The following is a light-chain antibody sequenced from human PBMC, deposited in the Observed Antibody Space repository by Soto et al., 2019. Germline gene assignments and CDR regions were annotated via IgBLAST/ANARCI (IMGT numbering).Light chain of an antibody. CDR1: QSVSTSN. V-gene: IGKV3-20*01. J-gene: IGKJ1*01. CDR2: GAS. Sequence: IVLTQSPGTLSSSPGERATLSCRASQSVSTSNLAWYQQRPGQAPRLLIYGASRRATGITDRFSGSGSGTDFTLTISRLEPEDLAVYYCQQYDNSVWTFGQGTKVEIK. CDR3: QQYDNSVWT.